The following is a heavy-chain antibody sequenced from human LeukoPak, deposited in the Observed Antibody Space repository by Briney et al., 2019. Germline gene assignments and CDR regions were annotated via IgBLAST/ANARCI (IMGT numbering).Heavy chain of an antibody. Sequence: ASVKVSCKASGYTFTSYGISWVRQATGQGLEWMGWISAYNGNTNYAQKLQGRVTMTTDTSTSTAYMELRSLRSDDTAVYYCARVTRSAIYYYYGMDVWGQGTTVTVSS. CDR3: ARVTRSAIYYYYGMDV. V-gene: IGHV1-18*01. D-gene: IGHD3-16*01. CDR2: ISAYNGNT. J-gene: IGHJ6*02. CDR1: GYTFTSYG.